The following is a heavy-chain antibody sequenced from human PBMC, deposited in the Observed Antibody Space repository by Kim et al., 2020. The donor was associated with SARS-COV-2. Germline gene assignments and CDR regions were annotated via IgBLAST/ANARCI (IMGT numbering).Heavy chain of an antibody. CDR1: GFTFSSYS. V-gene: IGHV3-48*02. CDR2: ISSSSSTI. J-gene: IGHJ6*02. Sequence: GGSLRLSCAASGFTFSSYSMNWVRQAPGKGLEWVSYISSSSSTIYYADSVKGRFTISRDNAKNSLYLQMNSLRDEDTAVYYCAKGGGYCSGGSCYSIRYYYYYYGMDVWGQGTTVTVSS. D-gene: IGHD2-15*01. CDR3: AKGGGYCSGGSCYSIRYYYYYYGMDV.